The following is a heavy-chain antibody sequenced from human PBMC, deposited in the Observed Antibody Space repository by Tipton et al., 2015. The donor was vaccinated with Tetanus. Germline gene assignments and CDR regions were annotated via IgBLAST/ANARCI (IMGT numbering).Heavy chain of an antibody. V-gene: IGHV5-51*01. Sequence: QLVQSGGEVKKPGESLKISCKGSGYIFTNYWIGWVRQKPGKGLEWMGIIYPGDSDTRYSPSFQGQVTISVDKSINTAYLQWSSLKASDTAMYYCARQKFIGDYVDYWGQGTLVTVSS. D-gene: IGHD2-15*01. CDR2: IYPGDSDT. CDR1: GYIFTNYW. J-gene: IGHJ4*02. CDR3: ARQKFIGDYVDY.